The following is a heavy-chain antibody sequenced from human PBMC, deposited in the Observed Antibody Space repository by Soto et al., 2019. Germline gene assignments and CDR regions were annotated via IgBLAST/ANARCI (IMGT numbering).Heavy chain of an antibody. V-gene: IGHV1-58*01. CDR1: GFTFTSSA. Sequence: ASVKVSCKASGFTFTSSAVQWVRQARGQRLEWIGWIAVGSGNTNYAQKFQERVTITRDMSTSTAYMELSSLRSEDTAVYYCAADNGRQWYYDSSGYYYLTYWG. D-gene: IGHD3-22*01. CDR3: AADNGRQWYYDSSGYYYLTY. CDR2: IAVGSGNT. J-gene: IGHJ4*01.